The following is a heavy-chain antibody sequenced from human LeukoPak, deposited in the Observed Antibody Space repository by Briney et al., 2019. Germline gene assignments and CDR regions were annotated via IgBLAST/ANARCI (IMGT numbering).Heavy chain of an antibody. Sequence: GGSLRLSCAASGFTFSSYAMHWVRQAPGKGLEWVAVISYDGSNKYYADSVKGRFTISRDNSKNTLYLQMNSLRPDDTAVYYCATDSSDANIDYWGQGTLVTVSS. J-gene: IGHJ4*02. CDR1: GFTFSSYA. D-gene: IGHD1/OR15-1a*01. CDR3: ATDSSDANIDY. V-gene: IGHV3-30*04. CDR2: ISYDGSNK.